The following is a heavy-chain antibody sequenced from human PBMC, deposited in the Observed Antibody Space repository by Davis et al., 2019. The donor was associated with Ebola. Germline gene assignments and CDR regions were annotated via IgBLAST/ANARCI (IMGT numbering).Heavy chain of an antibody. D-gene: IGHD1-1*01. Sequence: ASVKVFCRASGYNFTVYYIHWVRQAPGQGLEWMGWINPNSGDTNYAQKFQGRVTMTRDTSVTTAYMELSRLRSGDTAFYYCARLGSSNWNDYWGQGTLVTVSS. CDR3: ARLGSSNWNDY. CDR2: INPNSGDT. J-gene: IGHJ4*02. CDR1: GYNFTVYY. V-gene: IGHV1-2*02.